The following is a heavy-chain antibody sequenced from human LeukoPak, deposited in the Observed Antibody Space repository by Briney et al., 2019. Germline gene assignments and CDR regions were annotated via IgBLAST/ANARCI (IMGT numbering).Heavy chain of an antibody. V-gene: IGHV1-18*01. Sequence: ASVKVSCKASGGTFSSYAISWVRQAPGQGLEWMGWISAYNANTNYAQKFQGRVTMTTDTSTNTAFMELRSLRFDDTAVYYCARDFTYGTSSAYWGQGTLVTVSS. CDR2: ISAYNANT. CDR3: ARDFTYGTSSAY. J-gene: IGHJ4*02. D-gene: IGHD6-6*01. CDR1: GGTFSSYA.